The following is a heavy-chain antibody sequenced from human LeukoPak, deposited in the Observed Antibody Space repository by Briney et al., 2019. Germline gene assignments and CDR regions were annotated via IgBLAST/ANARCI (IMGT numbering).Heavy chain of an antibody. CDR2: IIPILGIA. J-gene: IGHJ6*02. V-gene: IGHV1-69*04. CDR3: ARITQYYDFWSGYDTGPYYYGMDV. CDR1: GGTFSSYA. Sequence: SVKVSCKASGGTFSSYAISWVRQAPEQGLEWMGRIIPILGIANYAQKFQGRVTITADKSTSTAYMELSSLRSEDTAVYYCARITQYYDFWSGYDTGPYYYGMDVWGQGTTVTVSS. D-gene: IGHD3-3*01.